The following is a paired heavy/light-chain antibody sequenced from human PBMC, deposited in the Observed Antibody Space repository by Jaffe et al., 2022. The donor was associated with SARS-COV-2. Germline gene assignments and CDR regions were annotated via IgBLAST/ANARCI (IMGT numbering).Heavy chain of an antibody. J-gene: IGHJ6*02. CDR2: INPRGGGT. D-gene: IGHD6-13*01. Sequence: QVQLVQSGAEVKKPGASAKVSCKTSGYTFSSYYIQWVRQAPGQGPEWMGLINPRGGGTSYAQRFQGRVTMTRDTPTSTVYMELSSLRSEDTAVYYCARGAAAGALEYNGMDVWGQGTTVTVSS. CDR1: GYTFSSYY. V-gene: IGHV1-46*01. CDR3: ARGAAAGALEYNGMDV.
Light chain of an antibody. Sequence: DIVMTQSPLSLPVTPGEPASISCRSSQGLLHSNGYNYLDWYLQKPGQSPQLLIYLGSNRASGVPDRFSGSGSGTDFTLKITRVEAEDVGVYYCMQGLQTPRTFGQGTKLEIK. CDR1: QGLLHSNGYNY. J-gene: IGKJ2*01. CDR2: LGS. CDR3: MQGLQTPRT. V-gene: IGKV2-28*01.